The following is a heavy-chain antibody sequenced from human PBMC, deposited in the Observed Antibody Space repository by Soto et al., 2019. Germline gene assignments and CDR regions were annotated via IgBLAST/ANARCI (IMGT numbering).Heavy chain of an antibody. Sequence: ASVKVSCKASGYTFTSYGISWVRQAPGQGLEWMGWISAYNGNTNYAQKLQGRVTMTTDTSTSTAYMELRSLRSDDTAVYYCARDILWFGELFSIDYWGQGTLVTVSS. CDR2: ISAYNGNT. D-gene: IGHD3-10*01. V-gene: IGHV1-18*01. CDR1: GYTFTSYG. J-gene: IGHJ4*02. CDR3: ARDILWFGELFSIDY.